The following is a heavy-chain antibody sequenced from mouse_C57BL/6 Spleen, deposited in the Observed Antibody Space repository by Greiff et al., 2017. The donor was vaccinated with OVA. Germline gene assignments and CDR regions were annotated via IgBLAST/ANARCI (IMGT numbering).Heavy chain of an antibody. J-gene: IGHJ4*01. V-gene: IGHV5-17*01. CDR1: GFTFSDYG. Sequence: EVQRVESGGGLVKPGGSLKLSCAASGFTFSDYGMHWVRQAPEKGLEWVAYISSGSSTIYYADTVKGRFTISRDNAKNTLFLQMTSLRSEDTAMYYCARTAQATAMDYWGQGTSVTVSS. CDR3: ARTAQATAMDY. D-gene: IGHD3-2*02. CDR2: ISSGSSTI.